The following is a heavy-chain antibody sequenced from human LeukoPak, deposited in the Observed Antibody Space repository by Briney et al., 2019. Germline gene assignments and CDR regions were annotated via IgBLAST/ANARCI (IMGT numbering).Heavy chain of an antibody. J-gene: IGHJ4*02. CDR2: ISWNSGSI. CDR3: AKDGGRDGYNFANY. D-gene: IGHD5-24*01. CDR1: GFTFDDYA. Sequence: PGRSLRLSCAASGFTFDDYAMHWVRQAPGKDLEWVSGISWNSGSIGYADSVKGRFTISRDNAKNSLYLQMNSLRAEDTALYYCAKDGGRDGYNFANYWGQGTLVTVSS. V-gene: IGHV3-9*01.